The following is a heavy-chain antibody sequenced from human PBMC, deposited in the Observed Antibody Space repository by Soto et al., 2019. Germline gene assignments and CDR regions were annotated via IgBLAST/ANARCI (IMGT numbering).Heavy chain of an antibody. D-gene: IGHD3-9*01. CDR2: VGNDGTVT. J-gene: IGHJ1*01. CDR1: GFTFSNYG. V-gene: IGHV3-33*08. CDR3: VSGFAGPSGYGPCEC. Sequence: GGSLRLSCAASGFTFSNYGMHCVRQAPGKGMEWVAVVGNDGTVTKCADSVTGRFTISRDNSKNTLDMQMNSLRAEDTAVYYCVSGFAGPSGYGPCECWGQGTMVTVSS.